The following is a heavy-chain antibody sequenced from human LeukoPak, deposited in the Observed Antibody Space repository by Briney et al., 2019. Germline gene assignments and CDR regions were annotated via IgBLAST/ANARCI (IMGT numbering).Heavy chain of an antibody. CDR2: ISSSGSTI. V-gene: IGHV3-11*01. J-gene: IGHJ2*01. CDR1: GFNFSKYW. CDR3: ARDRRHLRGYFDL. Sequence: GGSLRLSCAASGFNFSKYWMTWIRQAPGKGLEWVSYISSSGSTIYYADSVKGRFTISRDNAKNSLYLQMNSLRAEDTAVYYCARDRRHLRGYFDLWGRGTLVTVSS.